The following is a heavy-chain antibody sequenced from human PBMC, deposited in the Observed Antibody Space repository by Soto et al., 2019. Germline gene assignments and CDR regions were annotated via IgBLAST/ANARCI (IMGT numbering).Heavy chain of an antibody. J-gene: IGHJ4*02. D-gene: IGHD3-3*01. CDR3: AGHDTIFGVVIRPHYFDY. CDR2: IYYSGST. CDR1: GGSISSSSYY. Sequence: PSETLSLTCTVSGGSISSSSYYWGWIRQPPGKGLEWIGSIYYSGSTYYNPSLKSRVTISVDTSKNQFSLKLSSVTAADTAVYYCAGHDTIFGVVIRPHYFDYWGQGTLVTVSS. V-gene: IGHV4-39*01.